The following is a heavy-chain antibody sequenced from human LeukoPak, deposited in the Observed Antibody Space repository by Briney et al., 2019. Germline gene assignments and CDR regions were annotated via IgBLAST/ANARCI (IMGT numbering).Heavy chain of an antibody. D-gene: IGHD3-9*01. V-gene: IGHV3-21*01. CDR3: ARDYDILTGYLSPALDY. J-gene: IGHJ4*02. Sequence: GTLTLSCAASGFTFSSYSMSWVRQAPGKGLEWVSSISNSSSYIYYADSVKGRFTISRDNAKSSLYLQMNSLRAEDTAVYYCARDYDILTGYLSPALDYRGQGALVTASS. CDR2: ISNSSSYI. CDR1: GFTFSSYS.